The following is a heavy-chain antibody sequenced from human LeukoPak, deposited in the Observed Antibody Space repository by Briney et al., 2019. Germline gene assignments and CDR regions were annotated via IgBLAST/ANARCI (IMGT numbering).Heavy chain of an antibody. Sequence: PSETLSLTCTVSGGSISYYYWSWIRQPPGKGLEWIGYIYYSGSTNYNPSLKSRVTISVDTSKNQFSLKLSSVTAADTAVYYCARGYYDVLTNYPKNFDQWGQGTLVTVSS. V-gene: IGHV4-59*08. D-gene: IGHD3-9*01. CDR2: IYYSGST. CDR1: GGSISYYY. CDR3: ARGYYDVLTNYPKNFDQ. J-gene: IGHJ4*02.